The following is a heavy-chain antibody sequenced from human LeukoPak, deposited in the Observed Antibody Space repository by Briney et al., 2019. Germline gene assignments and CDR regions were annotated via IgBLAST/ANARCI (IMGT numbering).Heavy chain of an antibody. V-gene: IGHV3-23*01. J-gene: IGHJ4*02. CDR1: GFTFSSYA. CDR3: AKDISSWYGGRYYFDY. Sequence: PGGSLRLSCAASGFTFSSYAMSWVRQAPGKGLEWVSAISGSGGSIYYADSVKGRFTISRDNSKNTLYLQMNSLRAEDTAVYYCAKDISSWYGGRYYFDYWGQGTLVTVSS. D-gene: IGHD6-13*01. CDR2: ISGSGGSI.